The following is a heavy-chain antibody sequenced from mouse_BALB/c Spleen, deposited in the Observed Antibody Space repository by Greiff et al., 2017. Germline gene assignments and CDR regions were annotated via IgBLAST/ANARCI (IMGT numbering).Heavy chain of an antibody. D-gene: IGHD2-1*01. Sequence: VQLQQSGAELAKPGASVKMSCKASGYTFTSYWMHWVKQRPGQGLEWIGYINPSTGYTEYNQKFKDKATLNVDKSSNTAYMQLSSLTSEDSAVYYCASPYGNYGVIDYWGQGTTLTVSS. CDR2: INPSTGYT. CDR1: GYTFTSYW. V-gene: IGHV1-7*01. J-gene: IGHJ2*01. CDR3: ASPYGNYGVIDY.